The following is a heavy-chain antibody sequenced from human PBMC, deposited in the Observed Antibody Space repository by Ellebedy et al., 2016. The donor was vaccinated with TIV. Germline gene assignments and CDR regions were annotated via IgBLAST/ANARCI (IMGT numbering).Heavy chain of an antibody. V-gene: IGHV3-30*02. CDR3: ARDGYYYGMDV. CDR2: IRYDGSDE. CDR1: GFSFLSHG. J-gene: IGHJ6*02. D-gene: IGHD6-13*01. Sequence: PGGSLRLSCAASGFSFLSHGMYWARQAPGKGLEWVAFIRYDGSDEFYAGSVRGRFTVSRDNSKDTLYLQMNSLRTEDTAVYYCARDGYYYGMDVWGLGTAVTVSS.